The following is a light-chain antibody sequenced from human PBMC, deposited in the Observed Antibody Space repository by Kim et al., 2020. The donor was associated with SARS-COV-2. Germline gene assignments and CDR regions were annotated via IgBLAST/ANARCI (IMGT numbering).Light chain of an antibody. CDR3: QQYGRS. Sequence: QSVTSTYLVWYQQKPGQAPRLLIYAASRRAIGIPDRFTGSGSGTDFTLTISRVEPEDFAVYYCQQYGRSFGQGTKLEI. V-gene: IGKV3-20*01. CDR2: AAS. CDR1: QSVTSTY. J-gene: IGKJ2*01.